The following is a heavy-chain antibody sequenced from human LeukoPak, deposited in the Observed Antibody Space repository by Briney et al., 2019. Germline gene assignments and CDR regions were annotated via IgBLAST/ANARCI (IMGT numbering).Heavy chain of an antibody. CDR1: GYTFTTYN. CDR2: INPSGGST. Sequence: ASVKVSCKASGYTFTTYNIHWVRQAPGQGLEWMGIINPSGGSTSYAQKFQGRVTLTRDMSTRTVYTELSSLRSEDTAVYYCARDFGDYLHFDYWGQGTLVTVSS. V-gene: IGHV1-46*01. CDR3: ARDFGDYLHFDY. D-gene: IGHD4-17*01. J-gene: IGHJ4*02.